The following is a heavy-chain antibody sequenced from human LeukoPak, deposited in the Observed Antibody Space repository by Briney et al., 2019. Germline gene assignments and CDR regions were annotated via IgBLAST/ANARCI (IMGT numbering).Heavy chain of an antibody. Sequence: GASVSVSSKASGYSFTGYYIHWVRQAPGQGPEWMGWINPNSGGTKYAQRFQGRVTMTRDTSISTAYMDLSSLTSDDTAVYFCARGYRDSIAPCLDSWGQGTLVTVSS. V-gene: IGHV1-2*02. CDR3: ARGYRDSIAPCLDS. J-gene: IGHJ5*01. CDR2: INPNSGGT. D-gene: IGHD3-22*01. CDR1: GYSFTGYY.